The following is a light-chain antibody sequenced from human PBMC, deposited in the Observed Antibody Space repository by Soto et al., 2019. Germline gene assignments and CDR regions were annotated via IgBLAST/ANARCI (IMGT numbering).Light chain of an antibody. CDR2: GAS. Sequence: PGERATLSCRASETISSHYIAWYQQKPGQAPRLLTFGASTRATGIPDRFSGSWSGTDFTLTISRLEPEDFAVYYCQNFGDSPFTFGPGTKVDIK. V-gene: IGKV3-20*01. CDR1: ETISSHY. CDR3: QNFGDSPFT. J-gene: IGKJ3*01.